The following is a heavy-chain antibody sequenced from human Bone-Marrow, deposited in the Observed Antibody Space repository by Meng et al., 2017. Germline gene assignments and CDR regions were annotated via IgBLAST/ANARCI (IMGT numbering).Heavy chain of an antibody. CDR2: IYYSGST. V-gene: IGHV4-59*12. Sequence: GSLRLSCTVSGGSISSYYWSWIRQPPGKGLEWIGYIYYSGSTNYNPSLKSRVTISVDTSKNQFSLKLSSVTAADTAVYYCARGLWFGEFYRDYWGQGTLVTVSS. CDR1: GGSISSYY. D-gene: IGHD3-10*01. J-gene: IGHJ4*02. CDR3: ARGLWFGEFYRDY.